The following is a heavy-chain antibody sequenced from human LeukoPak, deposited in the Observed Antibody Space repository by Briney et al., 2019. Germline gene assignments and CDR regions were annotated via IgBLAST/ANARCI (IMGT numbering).Heavy chain of an antibody. CDR3: ASPPEDIYDSSGYNYYFDY. CDR1: GASISSSNHY. V-gene: IGHV4-39*01. Sequence: SETLSLTCSVSGASISSSNHYWGWIRQPPGKGLRWIGSLYYSGSTYYNPSLKSRVTISVDTSKNQLFLKLSSVTAADTAVYYCASPPEDIYDSSGYNYYFDYWGQGTLVTVSS. D-gene: IGHD3-22*01. CDR2: LYYSGST. J-gene: IGHJ4*02.